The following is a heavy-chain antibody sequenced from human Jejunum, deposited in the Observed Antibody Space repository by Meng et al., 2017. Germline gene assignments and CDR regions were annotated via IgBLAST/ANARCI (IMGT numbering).Heavy chain of an antibody. D-gene: IGHD7-27*01. J-gene: IGHJ4*02. Sequence: QVQLQESGPGLVRPSETLSLIFAVSGGSVSSSGYQWGWIWQPPGKGLEWIGYASTNYNPSLKSRVTISVDTSKNQFSLKLTSVTAADTAVYYCARDHWGSLDYWGQGVLVTVSS. CDR2: AST. V-gene: IGHV4-61*08. CDR1: GGSVSSSGYQ. CDR3: ARDHWGSLDY.